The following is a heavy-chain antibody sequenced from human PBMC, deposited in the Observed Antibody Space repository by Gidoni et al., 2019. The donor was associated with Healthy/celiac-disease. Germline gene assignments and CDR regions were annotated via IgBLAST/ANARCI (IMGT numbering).Heavy chain of an antibody. V-gene: IGHV3-30*18. J-gene: IGHJ6*03. CDR1: GFTFSSYG. D-gene: IGHD6-19*01. CDR3: AKDMFNSSGWYDVVALPMDV. CDR2: ISYDGSNK. Sequence: QVQLVESGGGVVQPGRSLRLSCAASGFTFSSYGLHGVRQAPGKGLEWVAVISYDGSNKYYADSVKGRFTISRDNSKNTLYLQMNSLRAEDTAVYYCAKDMFNSSGWYDVVALPMDVWGKGTTVTVSS.